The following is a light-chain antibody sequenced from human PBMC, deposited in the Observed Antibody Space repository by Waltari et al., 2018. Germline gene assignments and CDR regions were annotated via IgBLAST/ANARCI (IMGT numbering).Light chain of an antibody. CDR1: QSVSSNY. J-gene: IGKJ1*01. V-gene: IGKV3-20*01. CDR3: QQYGTSPQT. CDR2: GAS. Sequence: EIVLTQSPGTLSLSPGERATLSCRASQSVSSNYLAWYQQRPGQAPRLLIYGASSRATGIPDRFSGSGSGTDFTLTISRLEPEDVAVFYCQQYGTSPQTFGQGTKVEIK.